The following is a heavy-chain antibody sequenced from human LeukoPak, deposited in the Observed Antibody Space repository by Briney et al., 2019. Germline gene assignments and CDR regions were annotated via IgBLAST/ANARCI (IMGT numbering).Heavy chain of an antibody. Sequence: SETLSLTCAVYGGSFSGYYWSWIRQPPGKWLEWIGEINHSGSTNYNPSLKSRVTISVDTSKNQFSLKLSSVTAADTAVYYCARVRYYYGSGSYYRYYFDYWGQGTLVTVSS. CDR2: INHSGST. V-gene: IGHV4-34*01. CDR3: ARVRYYYGSGSYYRYYFDY. J-gene: IGHJ4*02. CDR1: GGSFSGYY. D-gene: IGHD3-10*01.